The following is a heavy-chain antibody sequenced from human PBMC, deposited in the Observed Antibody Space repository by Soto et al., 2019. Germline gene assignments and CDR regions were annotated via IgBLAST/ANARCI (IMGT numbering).Heavy chain of an antibody. D-gene: IGHD2-15*01. J-gene: IGHJ6*03. CDR1: GGSFSGYY. CDR2: INHSGST. CDR3: ARGQSPVAATPRYYYYMDV. Sequence: PSETLSFTCAVYGGSFSGYYWSWIRQPPGKGLEWIGEINHSGSTNYNPSLKSRVTISVDTSKNQFSLKLSSVTAADTAVYYCARGQSPVAATPRYYYYMDVWGKGTTVTVSS. V-gene: IGHV4-34*01.